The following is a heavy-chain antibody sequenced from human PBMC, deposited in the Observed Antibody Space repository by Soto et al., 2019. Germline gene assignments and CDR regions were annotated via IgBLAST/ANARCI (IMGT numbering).Heavy chain of an antibody. CDR1: GGSFSGYY. V-gene: IGHV4-34*01. CDR3: ARGLLYYDILTGSPPLYYYYYMDV. Sequence: SETLSLTCAFYGGSFSGYYWSLIRQPPGKGLEWIGEINHSGSTNYNPSLKSRVTISVDTSKNQFSLKLSSVTAADTAVYYCARGLLYYDILTGSPPLYYYYYMDVWGKGTTVTVSS. CDR2: INHSGST. D-gene: IGHD3-9*01. J-gene: IGHJ6*03.